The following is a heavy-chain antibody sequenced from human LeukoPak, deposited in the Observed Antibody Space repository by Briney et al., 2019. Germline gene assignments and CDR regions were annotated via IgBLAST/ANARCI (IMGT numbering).Heavy chain of an antibody. V-gene: IGHV4-4*07. CDR1: GGSISSYY. Sequence: SETLSLTCTVSGGSISSYYWSWIRQPAGKGLERIGRIYTSGSTNYNPSLKSRVTMSVDTSKNQFSLKLSSVTAADTAVYYCARDVGVGHCSSTSCYFWFDPWGQGTLVTVSS. D-gene: IGHD2-2*01. J-gene: IGHJ5*02. CDR3: ARDVGVGHCSSTSCYFWFDP. CDR2: IYTSGST.